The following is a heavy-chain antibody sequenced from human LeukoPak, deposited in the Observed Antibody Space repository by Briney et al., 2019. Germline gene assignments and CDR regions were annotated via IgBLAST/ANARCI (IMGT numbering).Heavy chain of an antibody. J-gene: IGHJ4*02. Sequence: ASVKVSCKASGYTFTGYYMHWVRQAPGQGLEWMVRINPNSGGTNYAQKFQGRVTMTRDTSISTAYMELSRLRSDDTAVYYCARVGGCAPGGNYWGQGTLVTVSS. V-gene: IGHV1-2*06. D-gene: IGHD6-19*01. CDR3: ARVGGCAPGGNY. CDR2: INPNSGGT. CDR1: GYTFTGYY.